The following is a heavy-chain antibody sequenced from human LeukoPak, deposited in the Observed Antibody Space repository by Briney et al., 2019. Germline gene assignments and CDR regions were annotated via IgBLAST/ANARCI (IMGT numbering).Heavy chain of an antibody. CDR1: GFTFSSYW. CDR2: IYYSGST. J-gene: IGHJ4*02. D-gene: IGHD1-1*01. CDR3: ARLAVERSIDY. Sequence: KSGGSLRLSCAVSGFTFSSYWMSWVRRPPGKGLEWIGSIYYSGSTYYNPSLKSRVTISVDTSKNQFPLKLSSVTAADTAVYYCARLAVERSIDYWGQGTLVTVSS. V-gene: IGHV4-39*01.